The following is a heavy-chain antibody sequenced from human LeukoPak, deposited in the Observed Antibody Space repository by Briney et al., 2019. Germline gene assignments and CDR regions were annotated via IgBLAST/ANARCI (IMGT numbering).Heavy chain of an antibody. D-gene: IGHD3-10*01. CDR2: INHSGST. Sequence: PSETLSLTCAVYGVSFSGYYWNWIRQPPGKGLEWIGEINHSGSTNYNPSLKSRVTISVDTSKNQFSLKLSSVTAADTAVYYCARSGSGSHTYYYYGMDVWGQGTTVTVSS. V-gene: IGHV4-34*01. CDR3: ARSGSGSHTYYYYGMDV. CDR1: GVSFSGYY. J-gene: IGHJ6*02.